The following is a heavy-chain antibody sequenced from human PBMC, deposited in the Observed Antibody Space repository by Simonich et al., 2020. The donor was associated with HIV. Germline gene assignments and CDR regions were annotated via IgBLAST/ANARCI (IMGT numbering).Heavy chain of an antibody. CDR2: INHSEST. J-gene: IGHJ4*02. CDR1: GGSFRGYY. CDR3: ARRDRELILYFDY. Sequence: QVQLQQWGAGLLKPSETLSLTCAVYGGSFRGYYWSWIRQPPGKGLGWIGEINHSESTNYKSSLNSRATISVDKSKNQFSLKLSSVTAADTAIYYCARRDRELILYFDYWGQGNLVTVSS. D-gene: IGHD3-3*01. V-gene: IGHV4-34*01.